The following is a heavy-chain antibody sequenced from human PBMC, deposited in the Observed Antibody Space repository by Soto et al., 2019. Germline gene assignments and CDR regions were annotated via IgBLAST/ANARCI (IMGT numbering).Heavy chain of an antibody. CDR1: GFTFSSYS. CDR3: AMAISIFGLLEY. CDR2: ISSSGSDI. V-gene: IGHV3-21*01. D-gene: IGHD3-3*01. J-gene: IGHJ4*01. Sequence: EVQLVETGGGLVKPGGSLRLSCAASGFTFSSYSLNWVRQAPGKGLEWVSSISSSGSDIYYADSVKGRFTISRDNAKNSLYLQMNSLRAEDTAVFYCAMAISIFGLLEYWGQGTLVTVSS.